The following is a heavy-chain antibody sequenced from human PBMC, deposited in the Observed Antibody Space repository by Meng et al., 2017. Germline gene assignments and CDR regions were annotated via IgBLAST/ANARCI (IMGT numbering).Heavy chain of an antibody. V-gene: IGHV4-31*03. Sequence: LRLSCTVSGGSISSGGYYWSWIRQHPGKGLEWIGYIYYSGSTYYNPSLKSRVTISVDTSKNQFSLKLSSVTAADTAVYYCARAVVVPAAIHNWFDPWGQGTRVTVSS. D-gene: IGHD2-2*01. J-gene: IGHJ5*02. CDR3: ARAVVVPAAIHNWFDP. CDR1: GGSISSGGYY. CDR2: IYYSGST.